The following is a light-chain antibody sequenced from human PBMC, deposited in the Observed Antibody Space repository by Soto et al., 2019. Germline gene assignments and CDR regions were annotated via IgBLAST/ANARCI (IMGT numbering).Light chain of an antibody. CDR2: DTS. CDR1: QSVSSF. V-gene: IGKV3-15*01. Sequence: EIVMTQSPATLSVSPGERATLSCRASQSVSSFLAWYQQKPGQAPRLLIYDTSTRATGIPARFSGSGSGTEFTLTISSLQSEDFAGYYCQQYNNWPPWTFGQGTKVEIK. J-gene: IGKJ1*01. CDR3: QQYNNWPPWT.